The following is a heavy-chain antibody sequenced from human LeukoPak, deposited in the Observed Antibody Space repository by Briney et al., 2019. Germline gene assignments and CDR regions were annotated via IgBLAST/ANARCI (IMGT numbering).Heavy chain of an antibody. CDR2: MRSKANSYAT. D-gene: IGHD6-6*01. Sequence: GGSLRLSCAASGFTFSGSAMHWVRQASGKGLEWVGRMRSKANSYATAYAASVKGRFTISRDDSKNTAYLQMNSLKTEDTAVYYCTRPLSSSSDTFDYWGQGTLVTVSS. CDR3: TRPLSSSSDTFDY. J-gene: IGHJ4*02. V-gene: IGHV3-73*01. CDR1: GFTFSGSA.